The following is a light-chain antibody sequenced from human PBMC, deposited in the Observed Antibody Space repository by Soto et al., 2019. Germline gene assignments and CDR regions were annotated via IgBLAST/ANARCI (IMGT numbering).Light chain of an antibody. CDR1: QDVSNY. CDR2: DAS. CDR3: QQYSNLIT. Sequence: IQMTQSPSSLSASVVDIVTIAFQASQDVSNYLNWYQQKLGKAPKLLIYDASNLETGVPSRFSGSGSGTYFSFTISSLQPEDFATYYCQQYSNLITFGQGTRLEIK. V-gene: IGKV1-33*01. J-gene: IGKJ5*01.